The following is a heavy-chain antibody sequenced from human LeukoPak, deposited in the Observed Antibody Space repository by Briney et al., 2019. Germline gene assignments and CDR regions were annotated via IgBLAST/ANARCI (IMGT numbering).Heavy chain of an antibody. V-gene: IGHV4-59*01. J-gene: IGHJ5*02. CDR1: GGSISSYY. D-gene: IGHD3-3*01. CDR3: ARGGYDFWSGSKNWFDP. CDR2: IYYSGST. Sequence: SETLSLTCTVSGGSISSYYWSWIRQPPGKGLEWIGYIYYSGSTNYNPSLKSRVTISVDTSKNQFSPKLSSVTAADTAVYYCARGGYDFWSGSKNWFDPWGQGTPVTVSS.